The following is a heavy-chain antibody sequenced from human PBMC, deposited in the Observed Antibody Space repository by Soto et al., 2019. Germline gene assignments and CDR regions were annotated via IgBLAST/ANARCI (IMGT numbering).Heavy chain of an antibody. CDR3: ARVHLTKTYYDSSGSPFDY. CDR2: ISYDGSNK. J-gene: IGHJ4*02. Sequence: GGSLRLSCAASGFTFSSYAMHWVRQAPGKGLEWVAVISYDGSNKYYADSVKGRFTISRDNSKNTLYLQMNSLRAEDAAVYYCARVHLTKTYYDSSGSPFDYWGQGTLVTVSS. V-gene: IGHV3-30-3*01. D-gene: IGHD3-22*01. CDR1: GFTFSSYA.